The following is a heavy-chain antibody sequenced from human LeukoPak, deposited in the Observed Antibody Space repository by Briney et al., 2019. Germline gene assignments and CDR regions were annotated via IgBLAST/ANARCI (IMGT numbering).Heavy chain of an antibody. J-gene: IGHJ5*02. CDR3: ARAGDYDSSGYYSNWFDP. CDR1: GGSISSGGYY. D-gene: IGHD3-22*01. V-gene: IGHV4-31*03. Sequence: SQTLSLTCTVSGGSISSGGYYWSWIRQHPGKGLEWIGYIYYSGSTYYNPSLKSRVTISVDTSKIQFSLKLSSVTAADTAVYYCARAGDYDSSGYYSNWFDPWGQGTLVTVSS. CDR2: IYYSGST.